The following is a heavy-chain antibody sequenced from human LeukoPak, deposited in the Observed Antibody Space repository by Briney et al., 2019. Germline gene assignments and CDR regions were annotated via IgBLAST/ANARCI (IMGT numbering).Heavy chain of an antibody. V-gene: IGHV3-30*02. Sequence: GGSLRLSYGAWGFNFRFYLVQGLRQAPGKGLDWVALIRYDGSNKYYEDSVKGRFTISIDNSKNTLYLQLDSLRDDDTAVYFSARDNTIVPATDQTEGLHYWGQGTQVTVSS. J-gene: IGHJ4*02. CDR3: ARDNTIVPATDQTEGLHY. CDR2: IRYDGSNK. D-gene: IGHD4/OR15-4a*01. CDR1: GFNFRFYL.